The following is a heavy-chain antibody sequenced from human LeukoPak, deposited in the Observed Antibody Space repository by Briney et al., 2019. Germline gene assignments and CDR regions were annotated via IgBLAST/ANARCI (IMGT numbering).Heavy chain of an antibody. CDR3: ARVNRGSASTFDY. Sequence: GGSLRLSCAASGFTVSSNHMSWVRQAPGKALEWVSVIYSGGSTLYADSVKGRSTISGDTSKNTLYLQMNSLRAEDTAVYYCARVNRGSASTFDYWGQGTLVTVSS. CDR1: GFTVSSNH. D-gene: IGHD7-27*01. V-gene: IGHV3-53*01. CDR2: IYSGGST. J-gene: IGHJ4*02.